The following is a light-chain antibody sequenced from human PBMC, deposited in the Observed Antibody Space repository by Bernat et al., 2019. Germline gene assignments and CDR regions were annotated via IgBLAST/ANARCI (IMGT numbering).Light chain of an antibody. J-gene: IGKJ1*01. CDR2: LAS. CDR3: LQHSTFPWT. Sequence: DIQMTQSPSSLSASVGDRVTISCRASQDIRNGLSWYQQKPGKAPKRLIYLASSLQSGVPSRFSGSGSGTEFTRTISSLQPEDFATYYCLQHSTFPWTFGQGTKVDIK. CDR1: QDIRNG. V-gene: IGKV1-17*01.